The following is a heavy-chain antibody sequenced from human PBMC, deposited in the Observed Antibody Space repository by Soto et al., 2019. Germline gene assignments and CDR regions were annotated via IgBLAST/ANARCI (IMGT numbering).Heavy chain of an antibody. CDR3: ARHLGPQQLVRVYYYYGRDV. CDR1: GFTFSSYS. V-gene: IGHV3-48*04. CDR2: ISSSSSTI. D-gene: IGHD6-13*01. Sequence: GGSLRLSCAASGFTFSSYSMNWVRQAPGKGLEWVSYISSSSSTIYYADSVKGRFTISRDNAKNSLYLQMNSLRAEDTAVYYCARHLGPQQLVRVYYYYGRDVWGQGIQVSDSS. J-gene: IGHJ6*02.